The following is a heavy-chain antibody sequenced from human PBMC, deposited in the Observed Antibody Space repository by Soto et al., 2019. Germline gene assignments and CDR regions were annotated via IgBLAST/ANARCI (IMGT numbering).Heavy chain of an antibody. J-gene: IGHJ5*02. D-gene: IGHD3-16*02. Sequence: SETLSLTCTVSSGSINNYYWSWIRQPAGKGLEWIGRIYSSGNTNYNPSLKSRVSMSLDTSKNQFSLKLSSVTAADTAVYYCARAPVRDWFDPWGQGTLVTVS. V-gene: IGHV4-4*07. CDR3: ARAPVRDWFDP. CDR1: SGSINNYY. CDR2: IYSSGNT.